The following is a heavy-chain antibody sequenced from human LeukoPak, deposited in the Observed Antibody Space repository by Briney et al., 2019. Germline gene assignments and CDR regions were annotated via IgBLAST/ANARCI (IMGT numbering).Heavy chain of an antibody. J-gene: IGHJ4*02. CDR2: ISGSGDST. V-gene: IGHV3-23*01. CDR1: GFTFSSYA. CDR3: AKDLYPSAARRPHSSFDY. Sequence: GGSLRLSCAASGFTFSSYAMSWVRQAPGKGLEWVSAISGSGDSTYYGDSVKGRFTISRDNSKNTLYLQMNSLRAEDTAVYYCAKDLYPSAARRPHSSFDYWGQGTLVTVSS. D-gene: IGHD6-6*01.